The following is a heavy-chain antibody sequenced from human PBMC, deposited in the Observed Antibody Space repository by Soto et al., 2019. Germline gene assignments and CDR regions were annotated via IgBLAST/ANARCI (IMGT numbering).Heavy chain of an antibody. Sequence: PGGSLRLSCAASGFTFSSYAMHWVRQAPGKGLEWVAVISYDGSNKYYADSVKGRFTISRDNSNNTLYLQRNSLRAEDTDVYYCARSFIVGFLDWLSGMDYHGRDVWCPGSMGTV. V-gene: IGHV3-30-3*01. CDR1: GFTFSSYA. D-gene: IGHD3-3*01. CDR3: ARSFIVGFLDWLSGMDYHGRDV. J-gene: IGHJ6*02. CDR2: ISYDGSNK.